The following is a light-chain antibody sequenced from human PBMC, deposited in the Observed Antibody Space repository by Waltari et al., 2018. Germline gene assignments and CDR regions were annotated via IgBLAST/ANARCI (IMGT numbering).Light chain of an antibody. Sequence: SALTQPASVSGSLGQSITISCTGASSDVGRFEHVSWYQQHPGKAPKVILFDVTYRPLGVSTRFSGSKSGNTASLTISGLQAEDEADYFCKSFTSTYSYVFGSGTTVTVL. CDR1: SSDVGRFEH. CDR3: KSFTSTYSYV. CDR2: DVT. V-gene: IGLV2-14*03. J-gene: IGLJ1*01.